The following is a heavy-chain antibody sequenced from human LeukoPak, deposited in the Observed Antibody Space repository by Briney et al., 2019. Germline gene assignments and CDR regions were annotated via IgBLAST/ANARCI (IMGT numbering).Heavy chain of an antibody. Sequence: ASETLSLTCTVSGGSISSYYWSWIRQPPGKGLEWIGNIYYSGSTNYNPSLKSRVTISVDTSKNQFSLKLSSVTAADTAVYYCASSPQEVRGAMDYWGQGTLVTVSS. J-gene: IGHJ4*02. CDR2: IYYSGST. CDR1: GGSISSYY. D-gene: IGHD3-10*01. CDR3: ASSPQEVRGAMDY. V-gene: IGHV4-59*01.